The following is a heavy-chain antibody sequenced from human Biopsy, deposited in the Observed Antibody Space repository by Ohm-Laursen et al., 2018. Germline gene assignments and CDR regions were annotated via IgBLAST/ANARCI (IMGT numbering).Heavy chain of an antibody. CDR1: GDSVTKYY. D-gene: IGHD4-17*01. CDR3: ARDSGILNYGDFKYYHYYGMDV. V-gene: IGHV4-59*02. Sequence: GTLSLTCAVSGDSVTKYYWSWIRQPPGKGLEWIGHIYYSVMTNYNPSLQSRVSISVDTSRNQVSLTLSSVTAADTAVYYCARDSGILNYGDFKYYHYYGMDVWGQGTKVTVSS. J-gene: IGHJ6*02. CDR2: IYYSVMT.